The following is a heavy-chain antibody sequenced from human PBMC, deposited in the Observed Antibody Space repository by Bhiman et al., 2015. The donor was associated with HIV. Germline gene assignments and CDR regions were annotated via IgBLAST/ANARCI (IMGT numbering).Heavy chain of an antibody. CDR2: ISSSSSYI. V-gene: IGHV3-21*03. Sequence: EVQLVESGGGLVKPGGSLRLSCTASGFSFSTYTMNWVRQAPGKGLEWVSSISSSSSYIYYADSVKGRFTISRDNAKNSLYLQMNSLRAEDTGVYNCAREGDWGSDFDYWGQGTLVTVSS. D-gene: IGHD7-27*01. CDR3: AREGDWGSDFDY. CDR1: GFSFSTYT. J-gene: IGHJ4*02.